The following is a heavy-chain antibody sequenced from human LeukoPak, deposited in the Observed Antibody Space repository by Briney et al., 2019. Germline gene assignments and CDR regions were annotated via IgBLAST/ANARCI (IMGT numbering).Heavy chain of an antibody. J-gene: IGHJ4*02. Sequence: PGGSLRLSCAASGFTFSNYAMTWVRQAPGKGLEGVLGITDTGFASFYADSVRVPFTISRDNSRNTLYLQMDSLRAEDTAVYYCARAGFCSTTTCYNPFDYWGQGTLVTVSS. CDR3: ARAGFCSTTTCYNPFDY. CDR2: ITDTGFAS. V-gene: IGHV3-23*01. CDR1: GFTFSNYA. D-gene: IGHD2-2*01.